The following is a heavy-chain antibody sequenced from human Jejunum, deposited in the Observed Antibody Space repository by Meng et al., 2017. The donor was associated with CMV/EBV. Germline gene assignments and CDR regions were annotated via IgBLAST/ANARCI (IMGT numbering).Heavy chain of an antibody. Sequence: KTSGYTFTSYDIHWVRQAPGQGLEWMGYMNLHNRDTGSAEKFHGRITMTRDTSVSTAYMELSSLDYEDTAVYYCARSGRGAYYTVYWGQGTLVTVSS. V-gene: IGHV1-8*01. CDR3: ARSGRGAYYTVY. CDR1: GYTFTSYD. CDR2: MNLHNRDT. J-gene: IGHJ4*02. D-gene: IGHD3-3*01.